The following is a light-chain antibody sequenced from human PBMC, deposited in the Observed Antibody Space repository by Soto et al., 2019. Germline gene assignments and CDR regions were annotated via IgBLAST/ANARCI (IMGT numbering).Light chain of an antibody. CDR1: GSDVGGYKY. CDR2: EVS. CDR3: SSYTSSVTDV. Sequence: QSVLTQPASVSGSTGQSITISCTGSGSDVGGYKYVSWYQQYPGKAPKLIIFEVSNRPSGVSDRFSGSKPGNTASLTIAGLQAEDEADYFCSSYTSSVTDVFGTGTKVTVL. J-gene: IGLJ1*01. V-gene: IGLV2-14*01.